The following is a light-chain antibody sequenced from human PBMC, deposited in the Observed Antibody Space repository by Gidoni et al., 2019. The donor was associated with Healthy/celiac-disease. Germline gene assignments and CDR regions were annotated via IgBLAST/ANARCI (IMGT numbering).Light chain of an antibody. CDR1: QSVSSSY. J-gene: IGKJ1*01. V-gene: IGKV3-20*01. CDR3: QQYGSSPPWT. CDR2: GAS. Sequence: EIVLTQSPGTLSLSPWARATLSCRASQSVSSSYLAWYQQKPGQAPRLLIYGASSRATGIPDRFSGSGSGTDCTLTISRLEPEDFAVYYCQQYGSSPPWTFGQGTKVEIK.